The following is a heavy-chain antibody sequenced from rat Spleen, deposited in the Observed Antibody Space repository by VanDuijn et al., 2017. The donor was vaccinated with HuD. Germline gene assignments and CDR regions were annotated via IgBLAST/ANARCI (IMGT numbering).Heavy chain of an antibody. D-gene: IGHD1-4*01. CDR2: ISNTGDT. CDR1: GFNFNDYW. Sequence: EVKLVESGGGLVQPGRSLKLSCVASGFNFNDYWMTWIRQAPGKGLEWVASISNTGDTYYPDSVKGRFSVSRDNTKSTLYLQMNSLMSEDTATYYCTPLPGRNLDYWGQGVMVTASS. J-gene: IGHJ2*01. V-gene: IGHV5-31*01. CDR3: TPLPGRNLDY.